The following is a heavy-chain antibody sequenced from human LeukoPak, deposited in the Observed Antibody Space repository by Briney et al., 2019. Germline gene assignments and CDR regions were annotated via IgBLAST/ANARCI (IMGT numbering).Heavy chain of an antibody. CDR1: GFTFSSYD. D-gene: IGHD2-15*01. Sequence: PGGSLRLSCAASGFTFSSYDMHWVRQAPGKGLEWVAFMHYGGNIKYYADSVKGRFTISRDISKTTLYLQMSRLRAEDTAVYYCAIDACSGGACYGGWYCDLWGRGNLVTVSS. CDR2: MHYGGNIK. J-gene: IGHJ2*01. CDR3: AIDACSGGACYGGWYCDL. V-gene: IGHV3-30*02.